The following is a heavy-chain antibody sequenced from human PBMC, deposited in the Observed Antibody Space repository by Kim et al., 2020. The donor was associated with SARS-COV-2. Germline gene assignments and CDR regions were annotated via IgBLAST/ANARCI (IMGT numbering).Heavy chain of an antibody. V-gene: IGHV4-39*01. Sequence: SETLSLTCTVSGGSISSSSYYWGWIRQPPGKGLEWIGSIYYSGSTYYNPSLKSRVTISVDTSKNQFSLKLSSVTAADTAVYYCARHAGGSGWATGWFDPWGQGTLVTVSS. CDR1: GGSISSSSYY. CDR3: ARHAGGSGWATGWFDP. CDR2: IYYSGST. D-gene: IGHD6-19*01. J-gene: IGHJ5*02.